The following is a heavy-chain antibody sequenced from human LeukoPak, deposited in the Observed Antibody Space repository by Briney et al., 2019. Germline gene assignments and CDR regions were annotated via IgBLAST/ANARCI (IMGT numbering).Heavy chain of an antibody. V-gene: IGHV5-51*01. CDR3: ARWHPSWDFPY. CDR2: IYPRDSDT. J-gene: IGHJ4*02. CDR1: GYNFASYW. Sequence: GESLKISCTGSGYNFASYWIGWVRQMPGKGLEWMGIIYPRDSDTRYSPSFQGQVTISADKSISTAYLQWSSLRASDTAMYYCARWHPSWDFPYWGQGTLVTVSS. D-gene: IGHD3-3*01.